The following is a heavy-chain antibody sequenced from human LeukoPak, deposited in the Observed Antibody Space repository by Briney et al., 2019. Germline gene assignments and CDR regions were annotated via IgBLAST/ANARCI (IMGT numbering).Heavy chain of an antibody. CDR3: ARQSPLTTRTFFDY. D-gene: IGHD4-11*01. J-gene: IGHJ4*02. Sequence: GGSLRLSCAASGFTLSNLWMSWVRQAPGKGLEWVANIKQDGSEKYYVDSVKGRFTISRDNPKNSMFLQMNSLRAEDTAVYYCARQSPLTTRTFFDYWGQGTLVTVSS. CDR2: IKQDGSEK. CDR1: GFTLSNLW. V-gene: IGHV3-7*05.